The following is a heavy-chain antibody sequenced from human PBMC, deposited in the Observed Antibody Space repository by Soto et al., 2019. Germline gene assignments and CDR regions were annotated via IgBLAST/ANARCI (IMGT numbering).Heavy chain of an antibody. CDR1: GISITSSY. V-gene: IGHV4-59*08. CDR3: ARGRHWFGP. Sequence: SETLSLTCTVSGISITSSYWNWFRQSPGKGLEWIGQISDRGDINYNPPLESRVAISTDTSKNQVSLTLTAVNAADTAVYFCARGRHWFGPWGQGTLVTGSS. J-gene: IGHJ5*02. CDR2: ISDRGDI.